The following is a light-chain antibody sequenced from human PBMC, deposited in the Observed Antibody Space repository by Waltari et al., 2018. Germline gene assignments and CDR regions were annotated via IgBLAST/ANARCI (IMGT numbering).Light chain of an antibody. CDR3: QQYYSTPYT. J-gene: IGKJ2*01. CDR2: WAS. CDR1: QSVLYSSNNKNY. V-gene: IGKV4-1*01. Sequence: DIVMNQSPDSLAVSLGERATSNCKSSQSVLYSSNNKNYLAWYQQKPGQPPKLLIYWASTLESGVPDRFSGSGSGTAFTLTISSLQAEDVAVYYCQQYYSTPYTFGQGTKLEIK.